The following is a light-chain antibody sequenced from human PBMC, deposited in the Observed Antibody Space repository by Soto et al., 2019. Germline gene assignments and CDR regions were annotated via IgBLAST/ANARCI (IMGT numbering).Light chain of an antibody. J-gene: IGLJ1*01. Sequence: QSALTQRASVSGSPGQSITLSCTGTSNDVGGYNFVSWYQQYPGKAPKLLIYDVSNRPSGVSNRFSGSKSDNTASLTISGLQPEDEADYYCSSYTSSSPYVFGTGTKVTVL. CDR1: SNDVGGYNF. V-gene: IGLV2-14*03. CDR3: SSYTSSSPYV. CDR2: DVS.